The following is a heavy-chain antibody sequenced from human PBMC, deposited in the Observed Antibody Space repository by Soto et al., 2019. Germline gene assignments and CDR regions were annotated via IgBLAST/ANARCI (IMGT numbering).Heavy chain of an antibody. CDR2: ISGSGGST. J-gene: IGHJ4*02. CDR1: GFTFSSYA. CDR3: AKDGGRDILTGYYS. Sequence: GGSLRLSCAASGFTFSSYAMSWVRQAPGKGLEWVSAISGSGGSTYYADSVKGRFTISRDNSKNTLYLQMNSLRAEDKAVYYCAKDGGRDILTGYYSWGQGTLVTVSS. V-gene: IGHV3-23*01. D-gene: IGHD3-9*01.